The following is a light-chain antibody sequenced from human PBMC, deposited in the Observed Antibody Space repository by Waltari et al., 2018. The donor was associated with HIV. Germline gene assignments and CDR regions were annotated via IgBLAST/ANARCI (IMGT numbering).Light chain of an antibody. Sequence: DIQMTQSPSSLAAFVGDRVTITCRASQNISRKLNWYQQRPGKAPNLLISVASRLQSGVPSRFSCSGSGTDFTLTISSLQPEDFATYYCQQTYSTPYTFGQRTKLEI. CDR3: QQTYSTPYT. J-gene: IGKJ2*01. CDR1: QNISRK. V-gene: IGKV1-39*01. CDR2: VAS.